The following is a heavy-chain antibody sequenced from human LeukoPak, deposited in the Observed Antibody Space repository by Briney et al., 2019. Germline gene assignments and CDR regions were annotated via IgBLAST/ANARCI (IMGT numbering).Heavy chain of an antibody. J-gene: IGHJ4*02. CDR1: GNTLRELP. CDR3: APRGSDFWSGFDY. CDR2: FDPENAEI. V-gene: IGHV1-24*01. Sequence: ASVKVSCKLSGNTLRELPIQWVRQAGGKGLEWMAGFDPENAEIVYAQKFQGRVTMTEDTSTNTAYMELTSLTSDDTALYYCAPRGSDFWSGFDYWGQGTQVIVSS. D-gene: IGHD3-3*01.